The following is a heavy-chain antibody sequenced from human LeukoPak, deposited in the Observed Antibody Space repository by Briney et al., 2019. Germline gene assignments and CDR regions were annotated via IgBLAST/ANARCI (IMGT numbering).Heavy chain of an antibody. CDR1: GGSISGSY. J-gene: IGHJ6*02. D-gene: IGHD3-16*01. Sequence: SETLSLTCTVSGGSISGSYWTWIRQPSGKGLEWIGQIYYKGNADYNPSLKSRVTLSVDTSKNQFSLKLTAMTAADTAVYYCAKFGVDYDMIVWGQGTTVTVS. CDR2: IYYKGNA. CDR3: AKFGVDYDMIV. V-gene: IGHV4-59*01.